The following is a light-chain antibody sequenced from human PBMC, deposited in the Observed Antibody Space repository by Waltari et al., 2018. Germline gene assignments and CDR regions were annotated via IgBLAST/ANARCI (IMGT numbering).Light chain of an antibody. CDR1: QSVSRF. V-gene: IGKV3-11*01. CDR2: DTS. J-gene: IGKJ1*01. CDR3: LQRATTTWT. Sequence: DIVLTQSPAVLSLSPGQGATLSCRASQSVSRFLAWYQHSPGQAPRLLIYDTSIRAAGVPNRFSGGGSGTDFTLTISSVEPEDFAIYYCLQRATTTWTFGQGTRV.